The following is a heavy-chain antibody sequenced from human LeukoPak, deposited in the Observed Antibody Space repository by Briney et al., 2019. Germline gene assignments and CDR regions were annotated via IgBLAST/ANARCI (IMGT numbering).Heavy chain of an antibody. V-gene: IGHV4-59*06. CDR2: IQSSGST. D-gene: IGHD2-21*02. CDR1: GGSISSYY. CDR3: ARGKYCGGNCYGGADY. Sequence: ETRSLTCTVSGGSISSYYWSWVRQHPGKGLEWIGYIQSSGSTYYNPSLKSRVTMSVDMSKNQFSLRLTSVTAADTAVYYCARGKYCGGNCYGGADYWGQGALVIVSS. J-gene: IGHJ4*02.